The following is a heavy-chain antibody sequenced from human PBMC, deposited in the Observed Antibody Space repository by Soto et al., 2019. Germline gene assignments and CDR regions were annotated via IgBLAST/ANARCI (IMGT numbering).Heavy chain of an antibody. J-gene: IGHJ5*02. V-gene: IGHV4-31*03. CDR3: ARDYYGSGIGGHWFDP. Sequence: QVQLQESGPGLVKPSQTLSLTCTVSGGSISSVGYYWSWIRQHPGKGLEWIGYIYYSGSTYYNPSLKSRVTISVVTSKNQSSLKLSSVSAADTAVYYCARDYYGSGIGGHWFDPWGQGTLVTVSS. CDR2: IYYSGST. D-gene: IGHD3-10*01. CDR1: GGSISSVGYY.